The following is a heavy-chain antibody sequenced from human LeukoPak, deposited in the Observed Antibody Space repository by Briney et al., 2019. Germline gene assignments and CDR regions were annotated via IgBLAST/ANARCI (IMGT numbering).Heavy chain of an antibody. CDR2: ISSNGGST. Sequence: PGGSLRLSCAASGFTFSDYYMSWIRQAPGKGLEYVSAISSNGGSTYYANSVKGRFTISRDNSKNTLYLQMGSLRAEDMAVYYCARDLRYYYDSSGPLGYWGQGTLVTVSS. D-gene: IGHD3-22*01. J-gene: IGHJ4*02. CDR1: GFTFSDYY. V-gene: IGHV3-64*01. CDR3: ARDLRYYYDSSGPLGY.